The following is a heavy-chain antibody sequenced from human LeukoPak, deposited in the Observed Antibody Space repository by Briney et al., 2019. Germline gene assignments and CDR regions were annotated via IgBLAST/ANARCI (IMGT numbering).Heavy chain of an antibody. D-gene: IGHD6-6*01. CDR3: ARDLVPP. V-gene: IGHV4-39*07. Sequence: SETLSLTCTVSGGSISSSSYYWGWIRQPPGKGLEGIGSIYYSGSTYYNPSLKSRVTISVDTSKNQFSLKLSSVTAADTAVYYCARDLVPPWGQGTLVTVSS. J-gene: IGHJ5*02. CDR1: GGSISSSSYY. CDR2: IYYSGST.